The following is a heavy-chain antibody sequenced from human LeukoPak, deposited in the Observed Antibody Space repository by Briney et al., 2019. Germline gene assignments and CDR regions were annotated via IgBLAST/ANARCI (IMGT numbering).Heavy chain of an antibody. CDR3: TRDSGTYNWFDP. D-gene: IGHD1-26*01. J-gene: IGHJ5*02. Sequence: GGSLKLSCAASGFTFSGSAIHWVRQSSGKGLEWVGQIDKKDKGYATATAYAASVKGRFTISRYDSINTASLQMKSLKTEDTALYYCTRDSGTYNWFDPWGQGTLVTVSS. CDR1: GFTFSGSA. V-gene: IGHV3-73*01. CDR2: IDKKDKGYATAT.